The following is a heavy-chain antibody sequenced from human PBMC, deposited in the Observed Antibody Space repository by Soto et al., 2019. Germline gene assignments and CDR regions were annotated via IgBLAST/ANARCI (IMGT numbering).Heavy chain of an antibody. CDR2: VNHRGST. Sequence: LSLTCAVYGGSFSRYYWSWIRQSPGKGLEWSGEVNHRGSTTYNPSLKIRVSISVDTSKIQFSMNLSSVTAADTAVYYCARPRLGSCSSTSCCTWAVYGLDVWGQGTTVTVSS. CDR3: ARPRLGSCSSTSCCTWAVYGLDV. J-gene: IGHJ6*02. CDR1: GGSFSRYY. V-gene: IGHV4-34*01. D-gene: IGHD2-2*02.